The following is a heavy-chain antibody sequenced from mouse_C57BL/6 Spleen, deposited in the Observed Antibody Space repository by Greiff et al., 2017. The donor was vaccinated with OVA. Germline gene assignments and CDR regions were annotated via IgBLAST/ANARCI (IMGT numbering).Heavy chain of an antibody. CDR3: ARGAGWGHFAY. Sequence: VQLQQPGAELVKPGASVKLSCKASGYTFTSYWMHWVKQRPGQGLEWIGMIHPNSGSTNYNEKFKSKATLTVDKSSSTAYMPLSSLTSEDSAFYYCARGAGWGHFAYWGQGTLVTVSA. D-gene: IGHD2-3*01. CDR2: IHPNSGST. CDR1: GYTFTSYW. J-gene: IGHJ3*01. V-gene: IGHV1-64*01.